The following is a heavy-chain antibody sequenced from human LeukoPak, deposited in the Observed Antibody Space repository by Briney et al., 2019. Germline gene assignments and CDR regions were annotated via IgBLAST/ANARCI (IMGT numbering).Heavy chain of an antibody. Sequence: KPSETLSLTCTVSGGSISSYYWSWIRQPPGKGLEWIGYIYYSGSTNYNPSLKSRVTISVDTSKNQFSLKLSSATAADTAVYYCARAADSTHFDYWGQGTLVTVSS. V-gene: IGHV4-59*01. D-gene: IGHD3-22*01. CDR3: ARAADSTHFDY. CDR2: IYYSGST. CDR1: GGSISSYY. J-gene: IGHJ4*02.